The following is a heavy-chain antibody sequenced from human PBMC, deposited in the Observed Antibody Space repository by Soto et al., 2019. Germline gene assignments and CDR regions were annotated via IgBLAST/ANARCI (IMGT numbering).Heavy chain of an antibody. V-gene: IGHV3-15*07. CDR2: IKSKTDGGTT. J-gene: IGHJ6*02. D-gene: IGHD2-2*01. CDR3: TTGSPPCSSTSCYLRNPRFCGMDV. Sequence: PGGSLRLSCAASGFTFSNAWMNWVRQAPGKGLEWVGRIKSKTDGGTTDYAAPVKGRFTISRDDSKNTLYLQMNSLKTEDTAVYYCTTGSPPCSSTSCYLRNPRFCGMDVWGQGTTVTVSS. CDR1: GFTFSNAW.